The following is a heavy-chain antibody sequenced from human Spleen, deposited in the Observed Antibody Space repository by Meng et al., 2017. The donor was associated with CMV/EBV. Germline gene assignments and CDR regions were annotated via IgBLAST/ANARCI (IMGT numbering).Heavy chain of an antibody. J-gene: IGHJ4*02. V-gene: IGHV4-39*07. CDR1: GGSISSSSYY. CDR2: IYYSGST. Sequence: GSLRLSCTVSGGSISSSSYYWGWIRQPPGKGLEWIGSIYYSGSTYYNPSLKSRVIISVDTSKNQFSLKLSSVTAADTAVYYCARGYDFWSGYDPGFDYWGQGTLVTVSS. D-gene: IGHD3-3*01. CDR3: ARGYDFWSGYDPGFDY.